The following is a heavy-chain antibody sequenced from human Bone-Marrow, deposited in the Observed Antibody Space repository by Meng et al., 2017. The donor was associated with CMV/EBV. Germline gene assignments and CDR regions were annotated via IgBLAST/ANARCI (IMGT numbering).Heavy chain of an antibody. CDR2: IYYSGST. Sequence: SETLSLTCTVSGGSISSSSYYWGWIRQPPGKGLEWIGSIYYSGSTYYNPSLKSRVTISVDTSKNQFSLKLSSVTAADTAVYYCARGRARYSSSWYYYYYGMDVWGQGTTVTVSS. J-gene: IGHJ6*02. CDR3: ARGRARYSSSWYYYYYGMDV. CDR1: GGSISSSSYY. V-gene: IGHV4-39*07. D-gene: IGHD6-13*01.